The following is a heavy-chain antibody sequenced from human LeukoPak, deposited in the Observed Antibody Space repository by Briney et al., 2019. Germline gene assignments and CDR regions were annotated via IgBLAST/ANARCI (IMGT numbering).Heavy chain of an antibody. CDR2: ISGGGEST. V-gene: IGHV3-23*01. CDR1: GFTLSTYA. J-gene: IGHJ4*02. Sequence: GGSLRLSCAASGFTLSTYAMSRVRQAPGKGLEWVSGISGGGESTYYADSVKGRLTISRDNSKKTLYLQMNSLRADDTAVYYCAKERSSRWYVNSLDYWGQGTLVTVSS. CDR3: AKERSSRWYVNSLDY. D-gene: IGHD6-13*01.